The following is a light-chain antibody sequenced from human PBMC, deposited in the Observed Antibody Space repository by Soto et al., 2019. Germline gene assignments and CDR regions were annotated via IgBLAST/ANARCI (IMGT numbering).Light chain of an antibody. CDR1: SSDVGGYNY. CDR2: DVS. CDR3: CSYAGSYTWV. J-gene: IGLJ2*01. V-gene: IGLV2-11*01. Sequence: QSVLTQPRSVSGSPGQSVTISCTGTSSDVGGYNYVSWYQQHPGKAPKLMIYDVSKRPSGVPDRFSGSKSGNTASLTISGLQADDEADYYCCSYAGSYTWVFGGGTKSPS.